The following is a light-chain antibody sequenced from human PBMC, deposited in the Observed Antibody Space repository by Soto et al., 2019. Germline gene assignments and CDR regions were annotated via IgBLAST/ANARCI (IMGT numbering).Light chain of an antibody. V-gene: IGKV3-15*01. Sequence: EIVSTQSPATLSVSPGERATLSCRASQSVSSNLAWYQQKPGQAPRLLIYGASTRATGIPARFSGSGSGTEFTLTISSLQSEDFAVYYCQQYRNWPRTFGQGTKVDNK. CDR1: QSVSSN. CDR3: QQYRNWPRT. CDR2: GAS. J-gene: IGKJ1*01.